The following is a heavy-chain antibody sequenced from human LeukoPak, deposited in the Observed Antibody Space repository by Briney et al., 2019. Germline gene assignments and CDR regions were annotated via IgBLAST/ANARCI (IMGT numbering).Heavy chain of an antibody. CDR1: GFTFSDYY. V-gene: IGHV3-11*01. J-gene: IGHJ3*02. Sequence: GSLRLSCAASGFTFSDYYMSWIRQAPGKGLEWVSYISISGSTIYYADSVKGRFTISRDNAKNSLYLQMNSLRAENTAVYYCARAQGDGYDDAFDIWGQGTMVTVSS. D-gene: IGHD5-24*01. CDR2: ISISGSTI. CDR3: ARAQGDGYDDAFDI.